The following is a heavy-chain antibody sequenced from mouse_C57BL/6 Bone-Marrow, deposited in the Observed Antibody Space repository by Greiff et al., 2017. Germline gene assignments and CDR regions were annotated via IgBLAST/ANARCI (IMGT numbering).Heavy chain of an antibody. CDR1: GFTISSYA. CDR2: ISDGGSYT. J-gene: IGHJ4*01. Sequence: EVKLVESGGGLVKPGGSLKLSCAASGFTISSYAMSWVRQTPEKRLEWVATISDGGSYTYYPDNVKGRFTISRDNAKNNLYLQMSHLKSEDTAMYYCAREDITTVVARWGQGTSVTVSS. V-gene: IGHV5-4*01. D-gene: IGHD1-1*01. CDR3: AREDITTVVAR.